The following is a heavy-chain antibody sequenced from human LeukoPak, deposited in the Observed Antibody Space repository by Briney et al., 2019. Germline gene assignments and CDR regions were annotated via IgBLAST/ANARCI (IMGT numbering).Heavy chain of an antibody. CDR2: IYYSGST. V-gene: IGHV4-59*01. D-gene: IGHD5-18*01. Sequence: ASETLSLTCTVSGGSISSYYWSWIRQPPGKGLEWIGYIYYSGSTNYNPSLKSRVTISVDTSKNQFSLKLSSVTAADTAVYYCARTTEGGYTYNYFYYYYMDVWGKGTTVTISS. CDR3: ARTTEGGYTYNYFYYYYMDV. CDR1: GGSISSYY. J-gene: IGHJ6*03.